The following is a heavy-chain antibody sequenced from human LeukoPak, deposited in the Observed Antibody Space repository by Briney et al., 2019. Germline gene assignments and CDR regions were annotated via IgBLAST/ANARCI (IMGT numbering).Heavy chain of an antibody. J-gene: IGHJ4*02. CDR1: GFTFSSYA. D-gene: IGHD3-9*01. Sequence: PGGSLRLSCAASGFTFSSYAMSWVRQAPGKGLEWVSAISGSGGSTYYADSVKGRFTISRDNSKNTLYLQMNSLRAEDTAVYYCAKEGQYYDILTGYYIRYYFDYWGQGTLVTVSS. CDR3: AKEGQYYDILTGYYIRYYFDY. CDR2: ISGSGGST. V-gene: IGHV3-23*01.